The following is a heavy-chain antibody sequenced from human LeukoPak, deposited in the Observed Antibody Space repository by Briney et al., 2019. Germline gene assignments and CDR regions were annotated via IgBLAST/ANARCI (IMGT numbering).Heavy chain of an antibody. CDR1: GGTFSSYA. Sequence: ASVKVSCKASGGTFSSYAISWVRQAPGQGLEWMGGIIPIFGTANYAQKFQGRVTITADKSTSTAYMELSSLRSDDTAVYYCARDRASGPIPQGYWGQGTLVTVSS. D-gene: IGHD6-25*01. CDR3: ARDRASGPIPQGY. CDR2: IIPIFGTA. J-gene: IGHJ4*02. V-gene: IGHV1-69*06.